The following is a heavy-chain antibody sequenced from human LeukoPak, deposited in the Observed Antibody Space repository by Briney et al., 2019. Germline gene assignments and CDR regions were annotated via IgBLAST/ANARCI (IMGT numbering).Heavy chain of an antibody. CDR3: ARGTSGSYYAFDY. Sequence: AGSLRLSCAASRFTFSSYWMHWVRQAPGKGLEWVSVIYSGGSTYYSDSVKGRFTISRDNSKNTLYLQMNSLRAEDTAVYYCARGTSGSYYAFDYWGQGTLVTVSS. D-gene: IGHD1-26*01. CDR2: IYSGGST. J-gene: IGHJ4*02. CDR1: RFTFSSYW. V-gene: IGHV3-53*01.